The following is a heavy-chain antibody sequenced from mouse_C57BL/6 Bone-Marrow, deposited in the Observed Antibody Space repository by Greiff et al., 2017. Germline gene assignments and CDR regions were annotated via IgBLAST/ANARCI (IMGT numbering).Heavy chain of an antibody. J-gene: IGHJ4*01. Sequence: QVQLQQPGAELVRPGTSVKLSCKASGYTFTSYWMHWVKQRPGQGLEWIGVIDPSDSYTNYNQKFKGKATLTVDTASSTAYMQLSSLTSEDSAVYCCARGDCCCAMDYWGQGTSVTVSA. CDR1: GYTFTSYW. CDR3: ARGDCCCAMDY. CDR2: IDPSDSYT. D-gene: IGHD2-13*01. V-gene: IGHV1-59*01.